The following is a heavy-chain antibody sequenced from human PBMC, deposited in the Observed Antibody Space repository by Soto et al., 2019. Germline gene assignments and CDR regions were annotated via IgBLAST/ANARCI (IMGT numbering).Heavy chain of an antibody. J-gene: IGHJ4*02. CDR2: INPYDGHT. CDR3: VTTTAGDY. Sequence: QVQLVQSGAEVKNPGASVKVSCTASGYTFSNYGITWVRQAPGQGLEWMGWINPYDGHTNYAQKFQGRVTMTTDTSTSTAYMEVKSLTFHDTALYYCVTTTAGDYWGQGTLVTVSS. D-gene: IGHD6-13*01. CDR1: GYTFSNYG. V-gene: IGHV1-18*04.